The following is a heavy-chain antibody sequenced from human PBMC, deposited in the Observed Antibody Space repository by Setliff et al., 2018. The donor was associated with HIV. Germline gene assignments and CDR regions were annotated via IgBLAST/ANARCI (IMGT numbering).Heavy chain of an antibody. CDR2: IYDSGST. CDR1: GASISQSNYD. V-gene: IGHV4-39*07. CDR3: AKEGTYRGYSYGYSYYLDY. J-gene: IGHJ4*02. Sequence: SETLSLTCTVYGASISQSNYDWGWIRQPPGKRLEWLGSIYDSGSTSYNPSLESRFIISLDTSNSQFSLKLSSVTAADTAVYYCAKEGTYRGYSYGYSYYLDYWGQGTLVTVS. D-gene: IGHD5-18*01.